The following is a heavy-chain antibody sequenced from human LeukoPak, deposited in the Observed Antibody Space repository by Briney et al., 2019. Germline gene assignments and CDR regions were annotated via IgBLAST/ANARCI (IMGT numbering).Heavy chain of an antibody. Sequence: GGSLRLSCAASGIIFSTYGMHWVRQAPGKGLEWVGVISNDGVNTYYTDSLKGRFTISRDNSNSTLYLHMNSLRREDTAVYYCAKGRRGSSYVHYFDSWGQGALVTVSS. J-gene: IGHJ4*02. CDR2: ISNDGVNT. CDR1: GIIFSTYG. D-gene: IGHD5-18*01. CDR3: AKGRRGSSYVHYFDS. V-gene: IGHV3-30*18.